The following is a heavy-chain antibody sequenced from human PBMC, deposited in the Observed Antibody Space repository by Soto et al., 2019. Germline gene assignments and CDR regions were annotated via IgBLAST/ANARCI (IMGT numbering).Heavy chain of an antibody. V-gene: IGHV3-48*02. CDR1: GFTFSGYW. CDR3: ARGLYYYDSSGYWGY. D-gene: IGHD3-22*01. Sequence: SLRLSCAASGFTFSGYWMSWVRQAPGKGLEWVSYISSSSSTIYYADSVKGRFTISRDNAKNSLYLQMNSLRDEDTAVYYCARGLYYYDSSGYWGYWGQGTLVTVSS. CDR2: ISSSSSTI. J-gene: IGHJ4*02.